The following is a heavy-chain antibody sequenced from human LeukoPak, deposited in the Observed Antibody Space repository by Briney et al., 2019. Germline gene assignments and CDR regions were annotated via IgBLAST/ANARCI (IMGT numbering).Heavy chain of an antibody. CDR1: GGTFSSYA. D-gene: IGHD3-10*01. J-gene: IGHJ4*02. CDR3: AAVGSGSYYQYYFDY. V-gene: IGHV1-69*13. Sequence: SVKVSCKASGGTFSSYAISWVRQAPGQGLEWMGGIIPIFGTANYAQKFQGRVTITADESTSTAYMELSSLRSEDTAVYYCAAVGSGSYYQYYFDYWGQGTLVTVSS. CDR2: IIPIFGTA.